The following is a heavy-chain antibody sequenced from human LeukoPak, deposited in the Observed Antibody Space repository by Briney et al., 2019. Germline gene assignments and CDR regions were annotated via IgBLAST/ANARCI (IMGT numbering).Heavy chain of an antibody. J-gene: IGHJ4*02. Sequence: ASVKVSCKASGYTFTSYDINWVRPATGQGLEWMGWMNPNSGNTGYAQKFQGRVTMTRNTSISTAYMELSSLRSEDTAVYYCARADYSNYGLDYWGQGTLVTVSS. V-gene: IGHV1-8*01. CDR3: ARADYSNYGLDY. D-gene: IGHD4-11*01. CDR1: GYTFTSYD. CDR2: MNPNSGNT.